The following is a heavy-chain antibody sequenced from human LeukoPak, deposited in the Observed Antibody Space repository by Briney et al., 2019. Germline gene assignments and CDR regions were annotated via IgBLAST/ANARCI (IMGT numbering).Heavy chain of an antibody. CDR2: ISGSGDST. CDR1: GFTFSTYA. D-gene: IGHD2-15*01. Sequence: GGSLRLSCAASGFTFSTYAMSWVRQAPGKGLEWVSTISGSGDSTYYADSVKGRFTISRDNSKNTLYLQMNSLRAEDTALYYCAKVIDCSGGNCYYYFDYWGQGTLVTVSS. V-gene: IGHV3-23*01. CDR3: AKVIDCSGGNCYYYFDY. J-gene: IGHJ4*02.